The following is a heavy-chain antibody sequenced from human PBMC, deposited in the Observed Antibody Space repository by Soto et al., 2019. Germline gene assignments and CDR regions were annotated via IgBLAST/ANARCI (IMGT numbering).Heavy chain of an antibody. D-gene: IGHD6-6*01. CDR3: ARSGSSSGYYYYGMDV. CDR2: IYPGNSDT. J-gene: IGHJ6*02. V-gene: IGHV5-51*01. CDR1: GYSFTSYW. Sequence: GESLKISCKGSGYSFTSYWIGWVRQMPGKGLEWMGIIYPGNSDTGYSPSFQGQVTISADKSISTAYLQWSSLKASDTAMYYCARSGSSSGYYYYGMDVWGQGTTVTVSS.